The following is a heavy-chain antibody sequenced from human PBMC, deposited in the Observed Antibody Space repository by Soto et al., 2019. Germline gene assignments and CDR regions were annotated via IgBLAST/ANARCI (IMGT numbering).Heavy chain of an antibody. V-gene: IGHV1-46*01. D-gene: IGHD6-13*01. Sequence: SGKVSFKASWYRVTRYFMHWVRQAPVQGLEWLGVINPSADTTTYAQKFQGRVTMTWDRSTNTVFMDVSSLRSEDTAIYYCARGGSSPVFCYYCGLDVWGQGTTVTVYS. CDR1: WYRVTRYF. CDR2: INPSADTT. CDR3: ARGGSSPVFCYYCGLDV. J-gene: IGHJ6*02.